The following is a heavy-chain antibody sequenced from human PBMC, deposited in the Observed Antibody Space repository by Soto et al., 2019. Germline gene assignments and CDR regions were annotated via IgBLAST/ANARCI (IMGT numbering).Heavy chain of an antibody. D-gene: IGHD3-9*01. J-gene: IGHJ4*02. CDR2: ISGSGGST. V-gene: IGHV3-23*01. Sequence: GMPLTFSCATRRAAFGSYSMRWAGESPGKGLEWVSAISGSGGSTYYADSVKGRFTISRDNSKNTLYLQMNSLRAEDTAVYYCAKSGDFDWLRVDYWGRGTLVTVSS. CDR3: AKSGDFDWLRVDY. CDR1: RAAFGSYS.